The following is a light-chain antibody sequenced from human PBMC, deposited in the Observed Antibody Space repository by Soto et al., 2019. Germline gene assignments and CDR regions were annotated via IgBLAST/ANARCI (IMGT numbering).Light chain of an antibody. CDR2: AAS. CDR1: QDLDYS. J-gene: IGKJ4*01. Sequence: DIQMTPSPSSMSASVGDRVTITCRASQDLDYSLACYQLKPGKTPYLLIYAASNVVSGFTSRCSVSPSGTECTLTFSSLQPEEVATYSCQKYTGDPLTFGGGTKVEI. CDR3: QKYTGDPLT. V-gene: IGKV1-27*01.